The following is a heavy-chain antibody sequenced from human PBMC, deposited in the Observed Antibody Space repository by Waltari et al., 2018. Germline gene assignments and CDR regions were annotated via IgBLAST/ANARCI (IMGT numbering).Heavy chain of an antibody. Sequence: QVQLVQSGAEVKKPGASVKVSCKASGYTFHSYDINWVRQATGQGLERMGCMNPSSGNTVDAQKFQGRVTMTRNTSISTSYMELSSLRSEDTAVYYCARFVRSYDFWSGWGRCFDPWGQGTLVTVSS. J-gene: IGHJ5*02. CDR2: MNPSSGNT. CDR1: GYTFHSYD. D-gene: IGHD3-3*01. V-gene: IGHV1-8*02. CDR3: ARFVRSYDFWSGWGRCFDP.